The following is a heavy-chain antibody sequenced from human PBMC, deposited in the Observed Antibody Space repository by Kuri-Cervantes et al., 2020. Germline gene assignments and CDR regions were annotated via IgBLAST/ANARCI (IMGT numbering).Heavy chain of an antibody. V-gene: IGHV3-23*01. D-gene: IGHD6-13*01. Sequence: GSLRLSCAASGFTFSSYAMSWVRQAPGKGLEWVSAISGSGGSTYYADSVKGRFTISRDNSKNTLYLQMNSLRAEDTAVYYCARGGSYSSSWYYFDYWGQGTLVTVSS. CDR3: ARGGSYSSSWYYFDY. J-gene: IGHJ4*02. CDR2: ISGSGGST. CDR1: GFTFSSYA.